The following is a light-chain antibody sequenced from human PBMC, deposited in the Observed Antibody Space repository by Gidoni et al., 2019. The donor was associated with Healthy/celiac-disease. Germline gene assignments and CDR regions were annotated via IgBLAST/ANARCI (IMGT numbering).Light chain of an antibody. V-gene: IGKV3-15*01. CDR3: QQYKNWPKT. CDR2: GAS. CDR1: QSVSSN. Sequence: EIVMPQSPAPLSVSPGERATLSCRASQSVSSNLAWYQQKPGQAPRLLIYGASTRATGIPARFSGSGSGTEFTLTISSLQSEDFAVYYCQQYKNWPKTFGQGTKVEIK. J-gene: IGKJ1*01.